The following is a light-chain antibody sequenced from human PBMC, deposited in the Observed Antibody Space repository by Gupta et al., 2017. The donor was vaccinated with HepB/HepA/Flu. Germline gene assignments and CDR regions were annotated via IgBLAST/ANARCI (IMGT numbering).Light chain of an antibody. J-gene: IGKJ2*01. V-gene: IGKV2-30*01. CDR3: MQHLQWPHT. Sequence: QSPRRLIYQVSKRDSGVPDRFSGSGSAIDFTLKISMVEAEDVGVYYFMQHLQWPHTFVQGSKLEIK. CDR2: QVS.